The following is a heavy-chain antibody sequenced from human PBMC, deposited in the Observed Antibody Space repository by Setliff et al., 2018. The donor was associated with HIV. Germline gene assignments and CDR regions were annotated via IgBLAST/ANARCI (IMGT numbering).Heavy chain of an antibody. J-gene: IGHJ6*03. CDR1: GYTFTNYY. CDR3: TRDAFDYTAYYYSYMDV. D-gene: IGHD4-4*01. CDR2: INPSGGST. Sequence: ASVKVSCKASGYTFTNYYIHWVRQAPGQGLEWMGIINPSGGSTTYAQKFQGRVTMTRDTSTSTVYMELSSLRSEDTAVYYCTRDAFDYTAYYYSYMDVWGKGTTVTVSS. V-gene: IGHV1-46*01.